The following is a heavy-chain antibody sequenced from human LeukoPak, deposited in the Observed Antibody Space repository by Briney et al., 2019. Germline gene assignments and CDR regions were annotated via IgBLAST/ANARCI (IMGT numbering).Heavy chain of an antibody. CDR1: GGSISSYY. CDR2: IYYSGST. V-gene: IGHV4-59*08. D-gene: IGHD3-3*01. J-gene: IGHJ4*02. Sequence: PSETLSLTCTVSGGSISSYYWSWIRQPPGKGLEWIGYIYYSGSTNYNPSLKSRVIISVDTSKNQFSLKLSSVTAADTAVYFCARGAEYYAIWRGYAGYSDYWGQGISVTVSS. CDR3: ARGAEYYAIWRGYAGYSDY.